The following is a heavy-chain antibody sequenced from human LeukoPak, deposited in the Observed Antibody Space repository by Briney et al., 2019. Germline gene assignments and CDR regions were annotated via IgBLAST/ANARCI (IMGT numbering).Heavy chain of an antibody. D-gene: IGHD2-2*01. V-gene: IGHV3-33*01. J-gene: IGHJ4*02. CDR3: ARDGQQSSPYAYDY. CDR2: IWSDGNNK. Sequence: GGSLGLSCAASGFSFWHHAMHWVRQAPGKGLEWLSQIWSDGNNKYYADTVRGRFTISRDTSKNTPYLEMNSLRAEDTAIYYCARDGQQSSPYAYDYWGQGTLVTVSS. CDR1: GFSFWHHA.